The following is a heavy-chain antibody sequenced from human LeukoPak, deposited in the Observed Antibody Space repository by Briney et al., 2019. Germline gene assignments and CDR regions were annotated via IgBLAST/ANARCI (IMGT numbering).Heavy chain of an antibody. Sequence: GESLKISCKGSGYSLTSYWIGWVRQMPGKGLEWMGIIYPGDSDTRYSPSFQGQVTISADKSISTAYLQWSSLKASDTAMYYCARVLAYCGGDCYRGFDYWGQGTLVTVSS. CDR2: IYPGDSDT. CDR1: GYSLTSYW. J-gene: IGHJ4*02. V-gene: IGHV5-51*01. CDR3: ARVLAYCGGDCYRGFDY. D-gene: IGHD2-21*02.